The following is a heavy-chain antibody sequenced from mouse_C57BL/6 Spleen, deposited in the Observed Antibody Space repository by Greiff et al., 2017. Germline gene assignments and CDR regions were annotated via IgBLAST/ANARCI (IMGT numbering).Heavy chain of an antibody. J-gene: IGHJ2*01. Sequence: VQLQQSGAELVRPGTSVKLSCKASGYTFTSYWMHWVKQRPGQGLEWIGVIDPSDSYTNYNQKFKGKATLTVDTSSSTAYMQLSSLTSEDSAVYYCARYDYYGSRYYFDYWGQGTTLTVSS. V-gene: IGHV1-59*01. CDR1: GYTFTSYW. D-gene: IGHD1-1*01. CDR2: IDPSDSYT. CDR3: ARYDYYGSRYYFDY.